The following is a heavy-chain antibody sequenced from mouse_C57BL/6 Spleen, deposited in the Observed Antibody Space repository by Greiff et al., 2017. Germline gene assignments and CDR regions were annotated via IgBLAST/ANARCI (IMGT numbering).Heavy chain of an antibody. Sequence: VQVVESGPGLVQPSQSLSITCTVSGFSLTSYGVHWVRQSPGKGLEWLGVIWSGGSTDYNAAFISRLSISKDNSKSQVFFKMNSLQADDTAIYYCARNTAIVTRDWYFDVWGTGTTVTVSS. CDR1: GFSLTSYG. V-gene: IGHV2-2*01. D-gene: IGHD2-5*01. CDR3: ARNTAIVTRDWYFDV. CDR2: IWSGGST. J-gene: IGHJ1*03.